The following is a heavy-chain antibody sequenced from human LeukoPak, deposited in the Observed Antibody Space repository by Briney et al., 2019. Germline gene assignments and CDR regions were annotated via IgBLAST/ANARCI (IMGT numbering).Heavy chain of an antibody. J-gene: IGHJ4*02. Sequence: PGGSLRLSCAASGFSFNVNWMSWVRQAPGKRPEWVASIKQDGSEKYYVDSVSGRFTISRDNAKNSLYLQMNSLRAEDTAVYYCAKEGYWGQGTLVTVSS. CDR3: AKEGY. CDR1: GFSFNVNW. V-gene: IGHV3-7*01. CDR2: IKQDGSEK.